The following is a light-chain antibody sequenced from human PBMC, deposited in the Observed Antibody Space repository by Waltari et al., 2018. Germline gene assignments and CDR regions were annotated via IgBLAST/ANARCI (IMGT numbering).Light chain of an antibody. Sequence: SYVVTQPPSVSVAPGQTDRITCAGNNLETKTVHWYQQRPGQAHVLVVHHETDRPSGILERFSGSTAGNTATLTVSRVEAGDEAYYHCQGGEGSSDHFWVFGGGTKLTVL. J-gene: IGLJ3*02. CDR3: QGGEGSSDHFWV. V-gene: IGLV3-21*02. CDR1: NLETKT. CDR2: HET.